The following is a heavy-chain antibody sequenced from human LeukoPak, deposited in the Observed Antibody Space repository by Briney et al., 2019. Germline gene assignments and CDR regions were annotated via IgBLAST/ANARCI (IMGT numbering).Heavy chain of an antibody. J-gene: IGHJ4*02. CDR1: GFIFTNYA. D-gene: IGHD6-19*01. CDR2: ISGSGGTA. CDR3: AKDASIAVAGTGNFDY. V-gene: IGHV3-23*01. Sequence: GGSLRLSCAASGFIFTNYAMSWVRQAPGKGLEWVSGISGSGGTAYYADSVKGRFTISRDNSKNTLYLQMSSLRAEDTAVYYCAKDASIAVAGTGNFDYWGQGTLVTVSS.